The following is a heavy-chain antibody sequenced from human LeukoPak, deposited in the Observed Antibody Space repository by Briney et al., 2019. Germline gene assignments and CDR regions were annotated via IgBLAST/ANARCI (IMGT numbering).Heavy chain of an antibody. CDR2: INTNTGNP. J-gene: IGHJ4*02. Sequence: ASVKVSCKASGYTFTDYYMQWVRQAPGQGLEWMGWINTNTGNPTYVQDFTGRFVFSLDTPVSTAYLQISSLKAEDTAVYYCVRDRGSGAVDYWGQGTLVTVSS. V-gene: IGHV7-4-1*02. D-gene: IGHD3-10*01. CDR3: VRDRGSGAVDY. CDR1: GYTFTDYY.